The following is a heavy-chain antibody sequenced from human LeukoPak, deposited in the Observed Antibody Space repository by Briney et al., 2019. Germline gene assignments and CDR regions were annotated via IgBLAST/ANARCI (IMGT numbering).Heavy chain of an antibody. J-gene: IGHJ4*02. V-gene: IGHV3-23*01. D-gene: IGHD6-13*01. CDR2: ISGSGGST. CDR1: GFTFSSYG. CDR3: ARDIGSSWYYFDY. Sequence: GGSLRLSCAASGFTFSSYGMSWVRQAPGQGLEPVSAISGSGGSTYYADSVKGRFTISRDNSKNTLYLQMNSLRAEDTAVYYCARDIGSSWYYFDYWGQGTLVTVSS.